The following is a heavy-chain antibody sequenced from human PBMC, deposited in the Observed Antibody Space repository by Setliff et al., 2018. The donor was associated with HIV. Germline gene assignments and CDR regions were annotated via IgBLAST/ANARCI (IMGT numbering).Heavy chain of an antibody. CDR1: GGSFSGYY. D-gene: IGHD2-15*01. J-gene: IGHJ4*02. Sequence: SETLSLTCAVYGGSFSGYYWTWIRKRPGRGLEWIGVIIHSGGTNYNRSLNSRANISVYTSKNQFSLKLSSVTAAATAVYYCARGGLGRVGAIDYWSQGTLVTVSS. V-gene: IGHV4-34*01. CDR3: ARGGLGRVGAIDY. CDR2: IIHSGGT.